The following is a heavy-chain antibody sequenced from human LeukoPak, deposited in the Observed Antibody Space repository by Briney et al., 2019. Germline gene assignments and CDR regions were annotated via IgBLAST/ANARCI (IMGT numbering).Heavy chain of an antibody. CDR3: ARGLRDCGSATYNHYYMDV. CDR1: GLTFTAYY. J-gene: IGHJ6*03. CDR2: INPNSGGT. Sequence: ASVKVSCKASGLTFTAYYMHWVRQAPGQGLEWMGWINPNSGGTNYAQKFQGRVAMTRDTSISTAYMELSRLSYGDTAVYYCARGLRDCGSATYNHYYMDVWGKGTTVTVSS. V-gene: IGHV1-2*02. D-gene: IGHD2-2*01.